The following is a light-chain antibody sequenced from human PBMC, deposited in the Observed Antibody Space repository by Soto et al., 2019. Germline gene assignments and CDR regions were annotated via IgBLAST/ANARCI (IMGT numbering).Light chain of an antibody. V-gene: IGLV3-21*04. CDR3: QVCDSSSDHDV. Sequence: SYELTQPPSVSVAPGKTARITCGGNNIGSKSVHWYQQKPGQAPVLVIYYDSDRPSGIPERFSGSNSGNTDTLTISRVEAGDEADYYCQVCDSSSDHDVFGTGTKLTVL. CDR1: NIGSKS. CDR2: YDS. J-gene: IGLJ1*01.